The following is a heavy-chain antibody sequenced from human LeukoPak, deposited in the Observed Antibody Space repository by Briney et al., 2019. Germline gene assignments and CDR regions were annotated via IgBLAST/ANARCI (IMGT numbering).Heavy chain of an antibody. CDR2: TYYRSKWYN. CDR3: ARAPAVATKDAFDI. J-gene: IGHJ3*02. CDR1: GDSVSSSSAA. V-gene: IGHV6-1*01. Sequence: SQTLSLTCAISGDSVSSSSAAWNWIRQSPSRGLEWLGRTYYRSKWYNDYAVPVKSRITINPDTSKNQFSLQLNSVTPEDTAVYYCARAPAVATKDAFDIWGQGTMVTVSS. D-gene: IGHD5-12*01.